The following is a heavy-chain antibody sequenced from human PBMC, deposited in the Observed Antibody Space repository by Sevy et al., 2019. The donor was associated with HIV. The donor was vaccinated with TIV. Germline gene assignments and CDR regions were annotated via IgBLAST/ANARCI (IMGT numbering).Heavy chain of an antibody. CDR1: GLSLSDYW. D-gene: IGHD2-2*01. J-gene: IGHJ4*02. V-gene: IGHV3-74*01. CDR2: IDSGGSTT. CDR3: VRSRTGGNFDY. Sequence: GGSLRLSCTASGLSLSDYWLHWVRQAPGKGLVWVSRIDSGGSTTDYADSVKGRLTISRKNGKNSLFLQMGSLRAEDTALYYCVRSRTGGNFDYWGQGTLVTVSS.